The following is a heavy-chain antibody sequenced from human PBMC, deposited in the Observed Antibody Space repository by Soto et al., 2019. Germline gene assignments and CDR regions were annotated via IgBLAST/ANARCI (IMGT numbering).Heavy chain of an antibody. D-gene: IGHD6-6*01. CDR1: GYTFTSYA. CDR2: INAGNGNT. CDR3: ARGGGSSSRWFDP. Sequence: EASVKVSCKASGYTFTSYAMHWVRQAPGQRLEWMGWINAGNGNTKYSQKFQGRVTITRDTSASTAYMELSSLRSEDTAVYYCARGGGSSSRWFDPWGQGTLVTVSS. J-gene: IGHJ5*02. V-gene: IGHV1-3*01.